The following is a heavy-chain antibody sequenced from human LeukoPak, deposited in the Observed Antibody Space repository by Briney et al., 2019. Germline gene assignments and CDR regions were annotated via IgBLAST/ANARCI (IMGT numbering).Heavy chain of an antibody. CDR3: ARESPYYDFWSGYQPGYMDV. CDR1: GGSISSYY. V-gene: IGHV4-59*12. CDR2: IYYSGST. Sequence: PSETLSLTCTVSGGSISSYYWSWIRQPPGKGLEWIGYIYYSGSTNYNPSLKSRVTISVDTSKNQFSLKLSSVTAADTAVYYCARESPYYDFWSGYQPGYMDVWGKGTTVTVSS. D-gene: IGHD3-3*01. J-gene: IGHJ6*03.